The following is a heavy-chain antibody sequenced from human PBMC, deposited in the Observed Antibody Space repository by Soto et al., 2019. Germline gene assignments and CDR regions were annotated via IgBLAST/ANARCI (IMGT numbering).Heavy chain of an antibody. CDR1: GFTFTSSA. Sequence: SVKVSCKASGFTFTSSAVQWVRQARGQRLEWIGWIVGGSGNTNYAQKFQERVTITRDMSTSTAYMELSSLRSEDTAVYYCAADRYYYDSSGYSDAFDIWGQGTMVTVSS. CDR3: AADRYYYDSSGYSDAFDI. D-gene: IGHD3-22*01. J-gene: IGHJ3*02. V-gene: IGHV1-58*01. CDR2: IVGGSGNT.